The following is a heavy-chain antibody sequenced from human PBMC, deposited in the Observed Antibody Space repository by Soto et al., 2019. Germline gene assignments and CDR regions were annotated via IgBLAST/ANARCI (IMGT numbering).Heavy chain of an antibody. CDR2: IRGDGGQT. J-gene: IGHJ4*02. CDR3: ARDVGLDSDDFFAY. V-gene: IGHV3-23*01. Sequence: GGSLRLSCTASGFTFSSYGMGWVRQAPGKGLQWVSTIRGDGGQTHYTDSVKGRFSISRDNSKNTVYLQMDSLRAEDTAMYFCARDVGLDSDDFFAYWGQGTQVTVPQ. CDR1: GFTFSSYG. D-gene: IGHD3-9*01.